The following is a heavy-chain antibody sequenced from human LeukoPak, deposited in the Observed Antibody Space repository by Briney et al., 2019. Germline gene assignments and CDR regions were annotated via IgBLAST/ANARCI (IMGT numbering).Heavy chain of an antibody. CDR1: GFTFSSYG. CDR2: IRYDGSNK. D-gene: IGHD4-17*01. J-gene: IGHJ4*02. Sequence: PGGSLRLSCAASGFTFSSYGMSWVRQAPGKGLEWVAFIRYDGSNKYYADSVKGRFTISRDNSKNTLYLQMNSLRAEDTAVYYCAKIHLTTVTPRAPDYWGQGTLVTVSS. CDR3: AKIHLTTVTPRAPDY. V-gene: IGHV3-30*02.